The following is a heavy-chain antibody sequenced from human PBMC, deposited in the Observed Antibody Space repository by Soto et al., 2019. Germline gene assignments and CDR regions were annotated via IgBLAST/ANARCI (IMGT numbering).Heavy chain of an antibody. J-gene: IGHJ4*02. CDR1: GFTFSDYY. Sequence: QVQLVESGGGLVKPGGSLRLSCAASGFTFSDYYMSWIRQAPGKGLEWVSYISSSGSTIYYADSVKGRFTISRDNAKNSRYLQRNRLRAEETDVYYCARAGLTMVRGDLHDYWGQGTLVTVSS. D-gene: IGHD3-10*01. CDR2: ISSSGSTI. V-gene: IGHV3-11*01. CDR3: ARAGLTMVRGDLHDY.